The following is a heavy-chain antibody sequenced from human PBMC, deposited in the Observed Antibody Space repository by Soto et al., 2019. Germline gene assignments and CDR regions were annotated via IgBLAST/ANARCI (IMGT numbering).Heavy chain of an antibody. V-gene: IGHV4-4*02. CDR1: GGSISSSNW. J-gene: IGHJ4*02. CDR2: IYHSGST. CDR3: ARVVVYSSGGRLGLTDY. D-gene: IGHD6-19*01. Sequence: SETLSLTCAVSGGSISSSNWWSWVRQPPGKGLERIGEIYHSGSTNYNPSLKSRVTISVDKSKNQFSLKLSSVTAADTAVYYCARVVVYSSGGRLGLTDYWGQGTLVTVSS.